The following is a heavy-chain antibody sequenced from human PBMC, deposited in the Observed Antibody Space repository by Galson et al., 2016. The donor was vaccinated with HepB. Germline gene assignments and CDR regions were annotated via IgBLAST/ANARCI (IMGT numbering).Heavy chain of an antibody. J-gene: IGHJ4*02. CDR1: GDSISNGLFY. CDR3: AGFYSGTWSFDY. D-gene: IGHD6-13*01. Sequence: SETLSLTCNVFGDSISNGLFYWSWIRQAPGKGLEWIGYNRYTGSAKYNPSLGGRVTISVDTSRRQNSLNLTSVTAADTAVYYCAGFYSGTWSFDYWGQGVLVTVSS. V-gene: IGHV4-61*01. CDR2: NRYTGSA.